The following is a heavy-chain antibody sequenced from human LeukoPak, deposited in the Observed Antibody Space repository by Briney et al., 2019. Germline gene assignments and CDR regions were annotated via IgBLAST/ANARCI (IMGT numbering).Heavy chain of an antibody. Sequence: ASVKVSCKASGYTFVTYGISWVRQAPGQGPEWMGRISSYNGNTEYAQKFQGRVTMTTDTSTSTAYMQVRSLRSDDTAVYYCARDYYGSGSYYDMDAFDIWGQGTMVTVSS. CDR1: GYTFVTYG. J-gene: IGHJ3*02. CDR2: ISSYNGNT. CDR3: ARDYYGSGSYYDMDAFDI. V-gene: IGHV1-18*04. D-gene: IGHD3-10*01.